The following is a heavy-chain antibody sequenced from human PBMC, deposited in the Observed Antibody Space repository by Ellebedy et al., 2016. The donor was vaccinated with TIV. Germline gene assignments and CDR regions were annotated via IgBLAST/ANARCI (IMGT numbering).Heavy chain of an antibody. V-gene: IGHV3-21*01. CDR2: ISSSSSYI. Sequence: GGSLRLSXAASGFTFSSYSMNWVRQAPGKGLEWVSSISSSSSYIYYADSVKGRFTISRDNAKNSLYLQMNSLRAEDTAVFYCARESSTSSHGYYYYYMDVWGKGTTVTVSS. D-gene: IGHD2-2*01. CDR1: GFTFSSYS. CDR3: ARESSTSSHGYYYYYMDV. J-gene: IGHJ6*03.